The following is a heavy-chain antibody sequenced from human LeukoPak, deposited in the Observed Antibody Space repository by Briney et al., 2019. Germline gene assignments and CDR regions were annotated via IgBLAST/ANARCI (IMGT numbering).Heavy chain of an antibody. Sequence: SETLSLTCTVSGGSIGSYYWSWIRQPAGKGLEWIGRIHASGSTDYNPSLESRVTMSVGTSKSQFSLRLSSVTAADTAVYYCAREGSMTARPFVSIDYWGQGTLVTVSS. CDR3: AREGSMTARPFVSIDY. CDR2: IHASGST. D-gene: IGHD6-6*01. J-gene: IGHJ4*02. CDR1: GGSIGSYY. V-gene: IGHV4-4*07.